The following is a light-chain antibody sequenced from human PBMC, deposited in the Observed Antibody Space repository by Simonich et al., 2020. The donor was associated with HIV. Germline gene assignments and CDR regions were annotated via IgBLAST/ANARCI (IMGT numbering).Light chain of an antibody. Sequence: QSALTQPASVSGSPGQSISISCTGTSSHVGGFNYVSWYQQHPGTAPKLIIYDVSYRPSGVSNRSSGSKSGNTASLTISGLQAEDEADYYCSSYTSSSVIFGGGTKLTVL. J-gene: IGLJ2*01. CDR3: SSYTSSSVI. CDR2: DVS. V-gene: IGLV2-14*03. CDR1: SSHVGGFNY.